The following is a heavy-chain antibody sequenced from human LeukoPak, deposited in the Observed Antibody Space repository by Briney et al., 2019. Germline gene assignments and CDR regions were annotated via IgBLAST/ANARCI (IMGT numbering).Heavy chain of an antibody. CDR3: ARRISGSYSHFDY. CDR1: GFTFSSYA. J-gene: IGHJ4*02. Sequence: GGSLRLSCAASGFTFSSYAMSWVRQAPGKGLEWVSAISTSGASTYYADSVKGRFTLSRDNSKNTLYLQMNSLRAEDTAVYYCARRISGSYSHFDYWGQGTLVTVSS. V-gene: IGHV3-23*01. CDR2: ISTSGAST. D-gene: IGHD1-26*01.